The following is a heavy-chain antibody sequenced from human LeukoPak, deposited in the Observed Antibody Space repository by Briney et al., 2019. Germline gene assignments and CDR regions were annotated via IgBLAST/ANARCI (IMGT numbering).Heavy chain of an antibody. V-gene: IGHV4-39*01. CDR1: GGSIRSSSYY. Sequence: PSETLSLTCTVTGGSIRSSSYYWGWLRQPPGRGLEWIGSLYYSGSTYYNPFLKSRVTISVDTSKNQFSLKLSSVTAADTAVYYCARLNRQQLVRIDYWGQGTLVTVSS. J-gene: IGHJ4*02. CDR3: ARLNRQQLVRIDY. CDR2: LYYSGST. D-gene: IGHD6-13*01.